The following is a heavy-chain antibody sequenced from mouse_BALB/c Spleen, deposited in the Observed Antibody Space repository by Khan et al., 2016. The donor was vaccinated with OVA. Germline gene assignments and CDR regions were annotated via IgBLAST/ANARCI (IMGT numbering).Heavy chain of an antibody. CDR2: ISYNGNT. J-gene: IGHJ2*01. D-gene: IGHD1-1*01. CDR3: ARVYGEDFDY. CDR1: GYSITSDYA. Sequence: EVQLVESGPGLVKPSQSLSLICTVTGYSITSDYAWNWIRQFPGNKLEWMGFISYNGNTKYNPSLKSRISITRDTSKNQFFLQLNSVTAEDTATXYCARVYGEDFDYWGQGTTLTVSS. V-gene: IGHV3-2*02.